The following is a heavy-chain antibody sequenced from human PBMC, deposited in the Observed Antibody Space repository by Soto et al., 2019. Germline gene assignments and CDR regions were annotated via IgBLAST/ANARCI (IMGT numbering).Heavy chain of an antibody. CDR1: GFTFSNAW. J-gene: IGHJ6*02. D-gene: IGHD3-3*01. CDR3: TTRPDYDFWSGYYTGGVGYYYYGMDV. V-gene: IGHV3-15*01. Sequence: TGGSLRLSCAASGFTFSNAWMSWVRQAPGKGLEWVGRIKSKTDGGTTDYAAPVKGRFTISRDDSKNTLYLQMNSLKTEDTAVYYCTTRPDYDFWSGYYTGGVGYYYYGMDVWGQGTTVTVSS. CDR2: IKSKTDGGTT.